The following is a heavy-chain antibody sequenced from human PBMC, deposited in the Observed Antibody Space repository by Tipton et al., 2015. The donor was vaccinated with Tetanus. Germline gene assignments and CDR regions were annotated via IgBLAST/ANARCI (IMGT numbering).Heavy chain of an antibody. D-gene: IGHD5/OR15-5a*01. CDR2: LSYSGRT. CDR3: ARLREIVSRSGWDFDY. V-gene: IGHV4-39*02. Sequence: TLSLTCIVSGGSMSTSGHYGAWVRQSPGQGLEWIGSLSYSGRTSYNPSLKSRVTMSVDTSKKDFSVRLRSVTAADTAVYYCARLREIVSRSGWDFDYWGQGILVTVSS. J-gene: IGHJ4*02. CDR1: GGSMSTSGHY.